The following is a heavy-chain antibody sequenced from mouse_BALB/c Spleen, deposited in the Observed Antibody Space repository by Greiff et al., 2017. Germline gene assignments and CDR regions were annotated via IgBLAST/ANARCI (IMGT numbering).Heavy chain of an antibody. CDR1: GFTFSSYY. CDR2: INSNGGST. J-gene: IGHJ2*01. V-gene: IGHV5-6-2*01. CDR3: ARHVYGSSHFDH. Sequence: EVQGVESGGGLVKLGGSLKLSCAASGFTFSSYYMSWVRQTPEKRLELVAAINSNGGSTYYPDTVKGRFTISRDNAKNTLYLQMSSLKSEDTALYYCARHVYGSSHFDHWGQGTTLTGSS. D-gene: IGHD1-1*01.